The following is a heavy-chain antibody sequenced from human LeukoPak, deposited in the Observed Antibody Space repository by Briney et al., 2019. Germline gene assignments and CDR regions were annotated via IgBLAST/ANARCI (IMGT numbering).Heavy chain of an antibody. J-gene: IGHJ4*02. D-gene: IGHD2-15*01. V-gene: IGHV3-23*01. CDR2: IRGSGVTT. CDR1: GFSFSNYA. Sequence: GGSLRLSRAASGFSFSNYAMGWVRQAPGEGLEWVSGIRGSGVTTYSADSVKGRLSISRDNFKNTPYLQNKSLRAEDTAVYFCAKVTSERRYCSGGGCYSPFDYWGRGTLVTVST. CDR3: AKVTSERRYCSGGGCYSPFDY.